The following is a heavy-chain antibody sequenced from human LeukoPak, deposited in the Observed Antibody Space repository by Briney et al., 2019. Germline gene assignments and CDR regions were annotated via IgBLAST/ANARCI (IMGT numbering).Heavy chain of an antibody. J-gene: IGHJ4*02. D-gene: IGHD2-15*01. CDR2: ISYSGST. V-gene: IGHV4-59*12. Sequence: SETLSLTCTVSGGSISSYYWSWIRQPPGKGLEWIGYISYSGSTNYNPSLKSRVTISVDTSKNQFSLKLSSVTAADTAVYYCVMVAATWGYWGQGTLVTVSS. CDR1: GGSISSYY. CDR3: VMVAATWGY.